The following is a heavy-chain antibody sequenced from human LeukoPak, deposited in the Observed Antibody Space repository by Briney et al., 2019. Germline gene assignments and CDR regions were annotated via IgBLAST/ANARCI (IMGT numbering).Heavy chain of an antibody. CDR3: ARGLRDYDFWSGYSSLPFDY. J-gene: IGHJ4*02. D-gene: IGHD3-3*01. Sequence: PSETLSLTCTVSGGSISSGDYYWSWIRQPPGKGLEWIGYIYCSGSTYYNPSLKSRVTISVDTSKNQFSLKLSSVTAADTAMYYCARGLRDYDFWSGYSSLPFDYWGQGTLVTVSS. CDR2: IYCSGST. CDR1: GGSISSGDYY. V-gene: IGHV4-30-4*01.